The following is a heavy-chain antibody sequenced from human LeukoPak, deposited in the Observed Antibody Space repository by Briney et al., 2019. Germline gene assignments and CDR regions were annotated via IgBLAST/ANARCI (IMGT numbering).Heavy chain of an antibody. V-gene: IGHV3-66*01. CDR2: IYSGGST. CDR3: ARGDYDFWSGPATYYYYGMDV. Sequence: GGSLRLSCAASGFTVSSNYMSWVRQAPGKGLEWVSVIYSGGSTYYADSVKGRFTISRDNSKNTLYLQMNSLRAEDTAVYYCARGDYDFWSGPATYYYYGMDVWGQVTTVTVSS. CDR1: GFTVSSNY. J-gene: IGHJ6*02. D-gene: IGHD3-3*01.